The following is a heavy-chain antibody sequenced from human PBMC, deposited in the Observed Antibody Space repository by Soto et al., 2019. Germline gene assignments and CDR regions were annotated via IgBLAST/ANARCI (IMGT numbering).Heavy chain of an antibody. V-gene: IGHV4-31*03. CDR3: ARDDKSGYDRSHFDY. D-gene: IGHD5-12*01. CDR1: GGSISSGGYY. CDR2: IYYSGST. Sequence: SETLSLTCTVSGGSISSGGYYWSWIRQHPGKGLEWIGYIYYSGSTYYNPSLKSRVTISVDTSKNQFSLKLSSVTAADTAVYYCARDDKSGYDRSHFDYWGQGTLVTVSS. J-gene: IGHJ4*02.